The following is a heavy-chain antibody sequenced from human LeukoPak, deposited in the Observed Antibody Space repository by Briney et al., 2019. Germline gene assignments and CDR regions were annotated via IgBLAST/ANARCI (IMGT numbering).Heavy chain of an antibody. V-gene: IGHV4-34*01. CDR1: GGSFSGYY. CDR2: INHSGST. Sequence: SETLSLTCAVYGGSFSGYYWSWIRQPPGKGLEWIGEINHSGSTNYNPSLKGRVTISVDTSKNQFSLKLSSVTAADTAVYYCARGLGYCSSTSCYEVRYYGMDVWGQGTTVTVSS. D-gene: IGHD2-2*01. CDR3: ARGLGYCSSTSCYEVRYYGMDV. J-gene: IGHJ6*02.